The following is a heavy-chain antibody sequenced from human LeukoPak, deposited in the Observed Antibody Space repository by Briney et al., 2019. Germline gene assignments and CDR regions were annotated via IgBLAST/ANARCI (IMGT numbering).Heavy chain of an antibody. J-gene: IGHJ4*02. CDR1: GYTFTSYG. CDR3: ARDHRRGSGYYDILTGYQKNDY. CDR2: ISAYNGNT. Sequence: GASVKVSCKASGYTFTSYGITWVRQAPGQGLEWMGWISAYNGNTNYAQKLQGRVTMTTDTSTSTAYMELRSLRSDDTAVYYCARDHRRGSGYYDILTGYQKNDYWGQGTLVTVSS. D-gene: IGHD3-9*01. V-gene: IGHV1-18*01.